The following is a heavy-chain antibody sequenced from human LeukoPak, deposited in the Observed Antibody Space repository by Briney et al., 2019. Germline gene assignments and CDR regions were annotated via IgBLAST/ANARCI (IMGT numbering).Heavy chain of an antibody. CDR1: GGTFSSHE. V-gene: IGHV1-69*13. Sequence: SVKVSCKASGGTFSSHEISWVRQAPGQGLEWMGGITPMFGIAKYAQKFQGRVTISAVESMSTVHMELSSLRSEDTAKYYCARGWLADSTVVTPYNYWGQGTVVTVSS. J-gene: IGHJ4*02. CDR3: ARGWLADSTVVTPYNY. D-gene: IGHD4-23*01. CDR2: ITPMFGIA.